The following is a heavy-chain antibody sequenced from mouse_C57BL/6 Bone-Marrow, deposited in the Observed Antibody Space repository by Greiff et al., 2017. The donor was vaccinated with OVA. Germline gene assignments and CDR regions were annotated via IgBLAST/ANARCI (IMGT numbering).Heavy chain of an antibody. CDR2: IDPSDSYT. J-gene: IGHJ3*01. V-gene: IGHV1-50*01. CDR3: AREFIRGFAY. D-gene: IGHD1-1*01. Sequence: VQLQQPGAELVKPGASVKLSCKASGYTFTSYWMQWVKQRPGQGLEWIGEIDPSDSYTNYNQKFKGKATLTVDTSSSTAYMQLSSLTSEDSAVYYCAREFIRGFAYWGQGTLVTVSA. CDR1: GYTFTSYW.